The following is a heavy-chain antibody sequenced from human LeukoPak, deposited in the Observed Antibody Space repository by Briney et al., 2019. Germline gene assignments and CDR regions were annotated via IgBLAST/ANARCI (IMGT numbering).Heavy chain of an antibody. J-gene: IGHJ4*02. CDR1: GGSISSYY. CDR3: ARVTFGYSYGRNSFEY. Sequence: KPSETLSLTCTVSGGSISSYYWSWIRQPPGKGLEWIGEINHSGSTNYNSSLKSRVTISVDTSKNQFSLKLSSVTAADTAVYYCARVTFGYSYGRNSFEYWGRGTLVTVSS. D-gene: IGHD5-18*01. CDR2: INHSGST. V-gene: IGHV4-34*01.